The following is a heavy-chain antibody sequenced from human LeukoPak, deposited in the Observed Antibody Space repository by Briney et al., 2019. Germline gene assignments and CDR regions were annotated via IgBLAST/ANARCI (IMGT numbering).Heavy chain of an antibody. CDR3: ARGSLIAAAGIDH. J-gene: IGHJ4*02. CDR1: GFTFSSYS. CDR2: ISSSSSTI. D-gene: IGHD6-13*01. Sequence: GGSLRLSCAASGFTFSSYSMNWVRQAPGKGLEWVSYISSSSSTIYYADSVKGRFTISRDNAKNSLYLQMNSLRAEDTAVYYCARGSLIAAAGIDHWGQGTLVTVSS. V-gene: IGHV3-48*01.